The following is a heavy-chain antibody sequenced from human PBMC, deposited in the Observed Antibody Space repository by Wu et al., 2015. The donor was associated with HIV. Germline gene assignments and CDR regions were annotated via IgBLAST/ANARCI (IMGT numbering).Heavy chain of an antibody. CDR2: IVPLFDAP. Sequence: QVQLVQSGAEVKKPGASVRVSCKVSGHTLNDLSLHWVRQAPGKGLEWMGRIVPLFDAPNYAQRFHDRLAITADGSTTTAYMELRNLRSEDTAVYFCTRSSFAGSSDTWYSFDKWGQGTLVTVSS. D-gene: IGHD6-13*01. J-gene: IGHJ4*02. CDR3: TRSSFAGSSDTWYSFDK. V-gene: IGHV1-69*18. CDR1: GHTLNDLS.